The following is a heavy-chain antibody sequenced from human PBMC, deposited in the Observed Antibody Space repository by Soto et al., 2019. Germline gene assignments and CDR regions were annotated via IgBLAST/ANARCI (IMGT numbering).Heavy chain of an antibody. V-gene: IGHV3-48*02. CDR2: ISSGGETI. Sequence: EVHLVESGGGLVQPGGSLRLSCAASGFSFSTYDMNWVRQAPGKGLEWVSYISSGGETIKSTDSVKGRFTISRDNAKNSLYLHMSGLIDEDTGVYYFARATQRGYSGMDVWGQGTRVTVSS. CDR1: GFSFSTYD. J-gene: IGHJ6*01. CDR3: ARATQRGYSGMDV. D-gene: IGHD6-25*01.